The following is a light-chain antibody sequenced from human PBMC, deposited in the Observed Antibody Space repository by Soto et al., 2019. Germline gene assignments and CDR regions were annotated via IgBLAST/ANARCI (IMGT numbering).Light chain of an antibody. J-gene: IGKJ5*01. Sequence: DIQMTQSPSTLSASVGDRVTITCRASQSISSWLAWYQQKPGKAPKLLIYDASSLESGVPSRFSGSGSGTEFTLTISSLQPDDFATYYCQQYNSYLITFGQGTRLGL. V-gene: IGKV1-5*01. CDR3: QQYNSYLIT. CDR2: DAS. CDR1: QSISSW.